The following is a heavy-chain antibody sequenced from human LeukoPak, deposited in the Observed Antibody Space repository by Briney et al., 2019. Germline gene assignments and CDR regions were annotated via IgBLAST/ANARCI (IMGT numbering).Heavy chain of an antibody. CDR1: GFTVSSNY. J-gene: IGHJ4*02. CDR3: AREGGGYGDGTFDY. CDR2: NYSGGST. V-gene: IGHV3-66*01. D-gene: IGHD4-17*01. Sequence: PGGSLRLSCAASGFTVSSNYMSWVRQAPGKGLEGVSINYSGGSTYYADSVKGRFTISRNNSKNTLYLQMNSLRAEDTAVYYCAREGGGYGDGTFDYWGQGTLVTVSS.